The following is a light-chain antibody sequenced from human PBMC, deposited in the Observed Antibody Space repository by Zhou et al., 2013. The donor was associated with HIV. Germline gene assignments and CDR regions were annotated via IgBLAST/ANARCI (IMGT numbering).Light chain of an antibody. J-gene: IGKJ2*01. Sequence: DIVVTQSPLSLSVTPGEPASISCRSSQRLQHTIGNNFLNWYVQRPGQSPQLLIYLASSRASGAPDRISGTGSGTDFTLRISRVEAEDVGVYYCMQGLDPPYTFGQGTKLEI. V-gene: IGKV2-28*01. CDR2: LAS. CDR1: QRLQHTIGNNF. CDR3: MQGLDPPYT.